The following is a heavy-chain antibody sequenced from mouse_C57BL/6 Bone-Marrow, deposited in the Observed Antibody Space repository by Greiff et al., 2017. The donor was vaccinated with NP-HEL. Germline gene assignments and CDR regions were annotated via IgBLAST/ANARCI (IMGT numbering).Heavy chain of an antibody. V-gene: IGHV3-1*01. CDR2: ISYSGST. D-gene: IGHD2-5*01. J-gene: IGHJ1*03. CDR3: ARGYYSNYPDV. Sequence: EVQRVESGPGMVKPSQSLSLTCTVTGYSITSGYDWHWIRHFPGNKLEWMGYISYSGSTNYNPSLKSRISITHDTSKNHFFLKLNSVTTEDTATYYCARGYYSNYPDVWGTGTTVTVSS. CDR1: GYSITSGYD.